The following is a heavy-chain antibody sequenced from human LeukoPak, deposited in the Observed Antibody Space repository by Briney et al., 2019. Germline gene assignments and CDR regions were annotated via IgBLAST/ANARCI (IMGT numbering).Heavy chain of an antibody. Sequence: ASVKVSFKASGYTFTSYGISWVRQAPGQGLEWMGWISAYNGNTNYAQKLQGRVTMTTDTSTSTAYMELRSLRSDDTAVYYCARVVSCSSTSCYSDWFDPWGQGTLVTVSS. J-gene: IGHJ5*02. D-gene: IGHD2-2*01. CDR3: ARVVSCSSTSCYSDWFDP. CDR1: GYTFTSYG. CDR2: ISAYNGNT. V-gene: IGHV1-18*01.